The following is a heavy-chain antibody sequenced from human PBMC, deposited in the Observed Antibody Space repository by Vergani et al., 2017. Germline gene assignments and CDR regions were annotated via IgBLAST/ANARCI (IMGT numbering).Heavy chain of an antibody. D-gene: IGHD6-19*01. Sequence: QVQLQESGPGLVKPSETLSLTCTVSGGSISSYYWSWIRQPPGKGLEWIGYIYYSGSTNYNPSLKSRVTISVDTSKNQFSLKLSSVTAADTAVYYCARSRSGWYVDYWGQGTLVTVSS. V-gene: IGHV4-59*01. J-gene: IGHJ4*02. CDR2: IYYSGST. CDR1: GGSISSYY. CDR3: ARSRSGWYVDY.